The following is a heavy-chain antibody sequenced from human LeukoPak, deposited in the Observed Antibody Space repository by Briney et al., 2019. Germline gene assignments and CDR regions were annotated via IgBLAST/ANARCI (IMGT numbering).Heavy chain of an antibody. CDR2: TTDSGGNT. Sequence: GGSLRLSCAASGFTFSSYAMGWVRQVPGKGLEWVSSTTDSGGNTYYADSVKGRFTISRDNSKNTLYLQVNSLRAEDTAVYYCAKGNGYSYGRYYFDYWGQGTLVTVSS. CDR3: AKGNGYSYGRYYFDY. V-gene: IGHV3-23*01. J-gene: IGHJ4*02. D-gene: IGHD5-18*01. CDR1: GFTFSSYA.